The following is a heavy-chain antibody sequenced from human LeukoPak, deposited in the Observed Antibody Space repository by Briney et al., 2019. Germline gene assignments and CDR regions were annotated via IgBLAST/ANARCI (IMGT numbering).Heavy chain of an antibody. D-gene: IGHD3-22*01. CDR1: GFTFSSYW. J-gene: IGHJ4*02. CDR3: ARGDYYDSSGYHSDDY. CDR2: IKQDGSEK. V-gene: IGHV3-7*01. Sequence: SGGSLRLSCAASGFTFSSYWMSWVRQAPGKGVEWVANIKQDGSEKYYVDSVKGRFTISRDNAKNSLYLQMNSLRAEDTAVYYCARGDYYDSSGYHSDDYWGQGTLVTVSS.